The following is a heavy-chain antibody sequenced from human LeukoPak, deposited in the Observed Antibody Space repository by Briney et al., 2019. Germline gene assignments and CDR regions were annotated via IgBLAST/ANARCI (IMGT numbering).Heavy chain of an antibody. CDR2: IYYSGST. J-gene: IGHJ4*02. Sequence: SETLSLTCTVSGGPISSYYWSWIRQPPGKGLEWIGYIYYSGSTNYNPSLKSRVTISVDTSKNQFSLKLSSVTAADTAVYYCARGPSFWSGYCELDYWGQGTLVTVSS. CDR3: ARGPSFWSGYCELDY. V-gene: IGHV4-59*01. CDR1: GGPISSYY. D-gene: IGHD3-3*01.